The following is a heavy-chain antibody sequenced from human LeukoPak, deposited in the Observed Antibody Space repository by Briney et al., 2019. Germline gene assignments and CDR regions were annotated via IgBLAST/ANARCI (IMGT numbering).Heavy chain of an antibody. CDR1: GGSISGYY. J-gene: IGHJ3*02. CDR2: IYYSGGT. V-gene: IGHV4-59*01. CDR3: ARGLYYDILTGYRNNDAFDI. Sequence: PSETLSLTCTVSGGSISGYYWNWIRQPPGKGLEWIGYIYYSGGTNYNPSPKSRVTISVDTSKNPFSLKLSAVTAADTAVYYCARGLYYDILTGYRNNDAFDIWGQGTMVTVSS. D-gene: IGHD3-9*01.